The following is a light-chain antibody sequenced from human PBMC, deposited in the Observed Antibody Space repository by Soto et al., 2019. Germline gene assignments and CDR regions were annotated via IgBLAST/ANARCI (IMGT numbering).Light chain of an antibody. CDR2: KAS. CDR1: QSISSW. J-gene: IGKJ4*01. V-gene: IGKV1-5*03. Sequence: DIQMSQSPSTLSASVGDRVTITCRASQSISSWLAWYQQKPGKAPKLLIYKASSLESGVPSRFSGSGSGTEFTLTISSLQPDDFATYYCQQYNSYALTFGGGTKVEIK. CDR3: QQYNSYALT.